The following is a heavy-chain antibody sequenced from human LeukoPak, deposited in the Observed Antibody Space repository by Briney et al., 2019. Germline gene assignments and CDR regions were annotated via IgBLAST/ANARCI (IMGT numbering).Heavy chain of an antibody. CDR1: GGSFSGYY. V-gene: IGHV4-34*01. J-gene: IGHJ6*03. D-gene: IGHD2-2*01. CDR3: ARVRYQLLYYYYYMDV. CDR2: INHSGST. Sequence: EPSETLSLTCAVYGGSFSGYYWSWIRQPPGKGLEWIGEINHSGSTNYNPSLKSRVTISVDTSKNQFSLKLSSVTAADTAVYYCARVRYQLLYYYYYMDVWGKGTTVTVSS.